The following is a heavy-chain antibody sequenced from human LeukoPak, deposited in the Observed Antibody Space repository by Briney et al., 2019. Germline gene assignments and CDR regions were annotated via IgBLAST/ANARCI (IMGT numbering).Heavy chain of an antibody. CDR3: AVYCSGGCYSVLV. Sequence: PGGSLRLSCAASGFTFSSYTMTWVRQAAGKELEWVSAIIGTSGSTYYADSVKGRFTISRDNSKNTLYLQMNSLRAEDTAVYYCAVYCSGGCYSVLVWGRGTLVTVSS. CDR2: IIGTSGST. V-gene: IGHV3-23*01. CDR1: GFTFSSYT. J-gene: IGHJ4*02. D-gene: IGHD2-21*02.